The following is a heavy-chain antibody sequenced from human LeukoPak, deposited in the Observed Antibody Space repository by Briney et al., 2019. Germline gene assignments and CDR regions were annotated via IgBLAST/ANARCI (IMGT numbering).Heavy chain of an antibody. CDR2: IYYSGST. D-gene: IGHD3-3*01. J-gene: IGHJ6*03. CDR1: GGSISSGDYY. V-gene: IGHV4-30-4*08. CDR3: ARSLILDFWSGYTYYYYYMDV. Sequence: SQTLSLTCTVSGGSISSGDYYWSWIRQPPGKGLEWIGYIYYSGSTYYNPSLKSRVTISVDTSKNQFSLKLSSVTAADTAVYYCARSLILDFWSGYTYYYYYMDVWGKGTTVTVSS.